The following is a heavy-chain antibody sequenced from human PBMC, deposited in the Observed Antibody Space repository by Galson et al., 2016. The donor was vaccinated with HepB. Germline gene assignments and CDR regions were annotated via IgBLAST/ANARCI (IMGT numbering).Heavy chain of an antibody. V-gene: IGHV1-69*06. CDR3: ASGRGGSGRFDHFDY. J-gene: IGHJ4*03. CDR1: GGSSSNFA. CDR2: IIPIFGAA. D-gene: IGHD6-19*01. Sequence: SVKVSCKASGGSSSNFAFSWARQAPGQGLEWMGGIIPIFGAANYTQKFQDRVTITADKSTNTAYMAFRSLRYDDTAVYYCASGRGGSGRFDHFDYWGQGTMVTVSS.